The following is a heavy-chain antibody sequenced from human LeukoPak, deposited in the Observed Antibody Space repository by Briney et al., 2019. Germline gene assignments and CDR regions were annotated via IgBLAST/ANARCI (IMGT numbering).Heavy chain of an antibody. Sequence: PSETLSLTCTVSGGSITSYYWSWIRQPPRKGLEWIGYMYYSGSTNYNPSLKSRVSISIDTSKTQLSLKLTSVTAADKAVYYCAAGSSWFDHWGQGTLVTVSS. CDR2: MYYSGST. J-gene: IGHJ5*02. V-gene: IGHV4-59*01. CDR3: AAGSSWFDH. CDR1: GGSITSYY. D-gene: IGHD3-10*01.